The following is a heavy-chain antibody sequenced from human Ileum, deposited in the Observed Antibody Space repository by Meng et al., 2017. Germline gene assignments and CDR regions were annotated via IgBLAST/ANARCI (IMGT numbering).Heavy chain of an antibody. D-gene: IGHD2-15*01. CDR3: ASGTPGRSYCDY. V-gene: IGHV1-18*01. Sequence: QVHLMQSVPEVKKPWALVRVSCNASGYTFGSYGICWVRQAPGQGLEWMGWFVNYVDTYPAPKFQGRVTMTTDTHTNTAFMELRSLTSDDTAVYYCASGTPGRSYCDYWGQGTLVTVSS. CDR2: FVNYVDT. CDR1: GYTFGSYG. J-gene: IGHJ4*02.